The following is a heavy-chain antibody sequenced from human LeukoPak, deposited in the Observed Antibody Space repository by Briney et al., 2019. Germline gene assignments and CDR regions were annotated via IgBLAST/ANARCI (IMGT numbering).Heavy chain of an antibody. CDR3: TRNDPSTYYYYYGMDV. Sequence: ASVKVSCKASGYTFTSYGISWVRQAPGQGLEWMGWISAYNGNTNYARKLQGRVTMTTDTSTSTAYMELRSLRSDDTAVYYCTRNDPSTYYYYYGMDVWGQGTTVTVSS. CDR2: ISAYNGNT. J-gene: IGHJ6*02. V-gene: IGHV1-18*01. D-gene: IGHD1-1*01. CDR1: GYTFTSYG.